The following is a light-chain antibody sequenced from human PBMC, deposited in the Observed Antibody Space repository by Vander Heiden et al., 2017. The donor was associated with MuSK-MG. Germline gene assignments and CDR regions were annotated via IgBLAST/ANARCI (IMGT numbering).Light chain of an antibody. CDR2: TTS. V-gene: IGKV1-12*01. CDR1: QDISYW. CDR3: QQAKSFPIT. J-gene: IGKJ4*01. Sequence: DIQMTQSPSSVSASVGDRVTITCRASQDISYWLDWYQQTPGKAPKLLIYTTSTLQSGVPSRFSGDGYGREFTLTISSLRPEDSATYFCQQAKSFPITFGGGTKVEIK.